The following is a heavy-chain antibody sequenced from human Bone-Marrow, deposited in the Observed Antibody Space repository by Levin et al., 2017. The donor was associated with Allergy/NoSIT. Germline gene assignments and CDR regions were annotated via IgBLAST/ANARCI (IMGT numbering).Heavy chain of an antibody. CDR2: DDGSGTFT. CDR3: AKGRDDSGGYHFSFDY. V-gene: IGHV3-23*01. CDR1: GFTFNRHR. Sequence: GGSLRLSCAASGFTFNRHRMSWVRQAPGTGLEWVSGDDGSGTFTKYADSVKGRFTISRDNSKNTLFLQMNSLRVEDTAVYYCAKGRDDSGGYHFSFDYWGQGTLVTVSS. J-gene: IGHJ4*01. D-gene: IGHD3-22*01.